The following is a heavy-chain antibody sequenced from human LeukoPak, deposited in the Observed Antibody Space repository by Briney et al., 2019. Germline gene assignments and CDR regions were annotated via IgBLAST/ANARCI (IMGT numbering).Heavy chain of an antibody. CDR3: ARAPSGWLYRIDY. V-gene: IGHV3-13*04. D-gene: IGHD2-2*02. CDR1: GFTFSSYD. J-gene: IGHJ4*02. CDR2: IGTVGDT. Sequence: GGSLRLSCAASGFTFSSYDMHWVRQATGKGLEWVSAIGTVGDTYYPDSVKGRFTVSRENAKNSFYLQMNGLTAGDTAVYYCARAPSGWLYRIDYWGQGTLVTVSS.